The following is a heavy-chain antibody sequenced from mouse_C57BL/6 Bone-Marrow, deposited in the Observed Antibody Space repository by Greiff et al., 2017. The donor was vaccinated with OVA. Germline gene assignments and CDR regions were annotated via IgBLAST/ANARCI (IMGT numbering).Heavy chain of an antibody. D-gene: IGHD1-1*01. V-gene: IGHV5-17*01. Sequence: EVQRVESGGGLVKPGGSLKLSCAASGFTFSDYGMHWVRQAPEKGLEWVAYISSGSSTIYYADTVKGRFTISRDNAKNTLFLQMTSLRSEDTAMYYCAKSPNYYGSSLDYWGQGTTLTVSS. CDR2: ISSGSSTI. CDR3: AKSPNYYGSSLDY. J-gene: IGHJ2*01. CDR1: GFTFSDYG.